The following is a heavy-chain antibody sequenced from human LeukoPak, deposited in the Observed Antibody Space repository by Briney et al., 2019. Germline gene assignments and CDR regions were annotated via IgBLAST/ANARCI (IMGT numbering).Heavy chain of an antibody. D-gene: IGHD6-13*01. CDR3: ASDPYSSSWYLFDY. Sequence: GRSLRLSCAASGFTFSSYAMHWVRQAPGKGLEWVAVISYDGSNKYYADSVKGRFTISRDNSKNTLYLQMNSLRAEDTAVYYCASDPYSSSWYLFDYWGQGTLVTVSS. CDR2: ISYDGSNK. V-gene: IGHV3-30-3*01. CDR1: GFTFSSYA. J-gene: IGHJ4*02.